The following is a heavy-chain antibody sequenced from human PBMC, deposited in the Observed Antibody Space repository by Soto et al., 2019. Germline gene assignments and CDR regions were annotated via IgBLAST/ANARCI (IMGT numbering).Heavy chain of an antibody. CDR3: ARAVIDYGDLDY. J-gene: IGHJ4*02. CDR2: IYYSGST. CDR1: GGSISSYY. V-gene: IGHV4-59*01. Sequence: SETLSLTCTVSGGSISSYYWSWIRQPPGKGLEWIGYIYYSGSTNYNPSLKSRVTISVDTSKNQFSLKLSSVTAADTAVYYCARAVIDYGDLDYWGQGTLVTVSS. D-gene: IGHD4-17*01.